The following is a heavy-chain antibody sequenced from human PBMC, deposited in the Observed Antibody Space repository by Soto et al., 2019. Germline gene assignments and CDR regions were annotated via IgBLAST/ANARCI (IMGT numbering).Heavy chain of an antibody. CDR2: IRSKAYGGTT. Sequence: SLRLSCTASGFTFGDYAMSWFRQAPGKGLEWVGFIRSKAYGGTTEYAASVKGRFTISRDDSKSIAYLQMNSLKTEDIAVYYCTRKYCSSTSCHGASDAFDIWGQGTMVTVSS. J-gene: IGHJ3*02. CDR1: GFTFGDYA. V-gene: IGHV3-49*03. CDR3: TRKYCSSTSCHGASDAFDI. D-gene: IGHD2-2*01.